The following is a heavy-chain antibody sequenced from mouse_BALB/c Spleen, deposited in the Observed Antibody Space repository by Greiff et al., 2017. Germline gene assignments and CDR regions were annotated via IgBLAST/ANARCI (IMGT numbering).Heavy chain of an antibody. V-gene: IGHV7-3*02. J-gene: IGHJ4*01. CDR2: IRNKANGYTT. CDR3: AREGGGRDYYAMDY. CDR1: GFTFTDYY. Sequence: EVQVVESGGGLVQPGGSLRLSCATSGFTFTDYYMSWVRQPPGKALEWLGFIRNKANGYTTEYSASVKGRFTISRDNSQSILYLQMNTLRAEDSATYYCAREGGGRDYYAMDYWGQGTSVTVSS. D-gene: IGHD1-1*02.